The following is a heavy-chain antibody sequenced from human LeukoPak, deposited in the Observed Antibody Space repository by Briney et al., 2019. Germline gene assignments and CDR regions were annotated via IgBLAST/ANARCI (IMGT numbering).Heavy chain of an antibody. J-gene: IGHJ4*02. CDR2: IKQDGSEK. D-gene: IGHD2-15*01. V-gene: IGHV3-7*01. CDR3: ARGGGWRDY. CDR1: GFTFSNKW. Sequence: PGGSLRLSCAASGFTFSNKWMSWVRQAPGKGLEWVANIKQDGSEKNYVGSVKGRFTISRDNAESSLYLQMNSLRAEDTAVYYCARGGGWRDYWGQGTLVTVSS.